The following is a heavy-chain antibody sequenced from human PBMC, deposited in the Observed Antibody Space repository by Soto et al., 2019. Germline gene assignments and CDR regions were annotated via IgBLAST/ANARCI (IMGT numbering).Heavy chain of an antibody. D-gene: IGHD2-15*01. J-gene: IGHJ3*02. V-gene: IGHV3-53*01. Sequence: DVQVVESGGRLIQPGGSLRLSCAASGFTVSGKKYITWVRQAPGQGLEWVSALYIADGTFYADSVRGRFTVSIDSSKNTVYLQMNNLSPEDTAVYFCATWLLREHAFDIWGLGTMVTVSS. CDR3: ATWLLREHAFDI. CDR1: GFTVSGKKY. CDR2: LYIADGT.